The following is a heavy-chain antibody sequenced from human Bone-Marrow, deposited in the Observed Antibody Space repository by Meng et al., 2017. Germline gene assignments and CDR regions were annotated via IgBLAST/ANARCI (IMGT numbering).Heavy chain of an antibody. J-gene: IGHJ4*01. D-gene: IGHD2-2*01. V-gene: IGHV4-59*01. CDR1: GGSISSYY. CDR3: ARGQQHCSSTSCYGPGFDY. Sequence: SETLSLTCTVSGGSISSYYWSWIRQPPGKGLEWIGYIYYSGSTNYNPSLKRRVTISVDTSKNQFSLKLSSVTAADTAVYYCARGQQHCSSTSCYGPGFDYWGHGTLVTVSS. CDR2: IYYSGST.